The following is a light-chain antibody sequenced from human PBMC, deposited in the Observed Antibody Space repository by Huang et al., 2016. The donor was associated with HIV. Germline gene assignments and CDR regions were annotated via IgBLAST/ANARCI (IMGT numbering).Light chain of an antibody. V-gene: IGKV3-15*01. CDR2: GAS. CDR3: QQYDNSPPLT. CDR1: QSVGSN. J-gene: IGKJ4*01. Sequence: EIVMTQSPATLSVSPGARATLFCRASQSVGSNLAWYQQKPGQAPRLLSYGASTRATGIPARFSGSGSGTEFTLTISSLQSEDFASYYCQQYDNSPPLTFGGGTKVEIK.